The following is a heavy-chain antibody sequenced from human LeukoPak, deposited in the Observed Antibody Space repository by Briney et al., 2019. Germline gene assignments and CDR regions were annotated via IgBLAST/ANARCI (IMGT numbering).Heavy chain of an antibody. V-gene: IGHV3-66*01. CDR3: AREGGYSSLVN. CDR1: EFSVGSNY. D-gene: IGHD6-19*01. J-gene: IGHJ4*02. CDR2: IYSGGST. Sequence: GGSLRLSCAASEFSVGSNYMTWVRQAPGKGLEWVSLIYSGGSTYYADSVKGRFTISRDNSKNTLYLQMNSLRAEDTAVYYCAREGGYSSLVNWGQGTLVTVSS.